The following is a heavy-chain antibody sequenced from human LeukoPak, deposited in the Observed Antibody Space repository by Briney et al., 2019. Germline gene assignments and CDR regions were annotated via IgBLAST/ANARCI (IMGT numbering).Heavy chain of an antibody. J-gene: IGHJ4*02. CDR2: IYYSGST. D-gene: IGHD3/OR15-3a*01. Sequence: SSETLSLTCTVSGGSISSYYWSWIRQPPGKGLEYIGYIYYSGSTNYNPSLKSRVTISVDTSKNQFSLKLTSVTAADTAVYYCAKQTGSGLFILPGGQGTLVTVSS. CDR1: GGSISSYY. V-gene: IGHV4-59*08. CDR3: AKQTGSGLFILP.